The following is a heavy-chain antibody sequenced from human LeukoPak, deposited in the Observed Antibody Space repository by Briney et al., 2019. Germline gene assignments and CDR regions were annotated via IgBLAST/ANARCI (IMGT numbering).Heavy chain of an antibody. CDR3: ARERGGWLRFVDY. CDR2: IYSGGST. CDR1: GFTVSSNY. D-gene: IGHD5-12*01. J-gene: IGHJ4*02. Sequence: GGSLRLSCAASGFTVSSNYMSWVRQAPGKVLEWVSVIYSGGSTHYADSVKGRFTISRDNSKNTLYLQMNSLRAEDTAVYYCARERGGWLRFVDYWGQGTLVTVSS. V-gene: IGHV3-53*01.